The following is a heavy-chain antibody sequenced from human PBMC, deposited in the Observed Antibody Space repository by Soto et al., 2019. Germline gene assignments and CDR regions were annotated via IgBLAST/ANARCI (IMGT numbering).Heavy chain of an antibody. CDR2: IYYSGST. D-gene: IGHD6-19*01. Sequence: LSLTCTVSGGSISSSSYYWGWIRQPPGKGLEWIGSIYYSGSTYYNPSLKSRVTISVDTSKNQFSLKLSSVTAADTAVYYCAGTPLSYSSGWWVLGRLDYWGQGTLVTVSS. CDR1: GGSISSSSYY. J-gene: IGHJ4*02. CDR3: AGTPLSYSSGWWVLGRLDY. V-gene: IGHV4-39*01.